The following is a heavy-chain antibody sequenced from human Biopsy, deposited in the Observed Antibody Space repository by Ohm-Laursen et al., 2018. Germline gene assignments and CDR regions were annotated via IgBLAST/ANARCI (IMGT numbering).Heavy chain of an antibody. V-gene: IGHV1-8*01. CDR1: GYTFTSHD. D-gene: IGHD5-18*01. J-gene: IGHJ4*02. CDR2: MSPNTGNT. CDR3: ARWETALGRSLDS. Sequence: ASVKVSCKASGYTFTSHDINWVRQATGQGLEWMGWMSPNTGNTVYAQSIQDRVTMTSDTSTGTAYMELTSLTSDDTAVYFCARWETALGRSLDSWGQGTLVAVSS.